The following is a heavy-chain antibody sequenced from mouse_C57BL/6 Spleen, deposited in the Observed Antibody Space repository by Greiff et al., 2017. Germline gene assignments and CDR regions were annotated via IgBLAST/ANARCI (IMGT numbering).Heavy chain of an antibody. CDR1: GYTFTSYW. V-gene: IGHV1-69*01. CDR3: ASRHYYGSSYAMDY. J-gene: IGHJ4*01. D-gene: IGHD1-1*01. CDR2: IDPSDSYT. Sequence: VQLQQPGAELVMPGASVKLSCKASGYTFTSYWMHWVKQRPGQGLEWIGEIDPSDSYTNYNQKFKGKSTLTVDKSSSTAYMQLSSLTSEDSAVYYCASRHYYGSSYAMDYWGQGTSVTVSS.